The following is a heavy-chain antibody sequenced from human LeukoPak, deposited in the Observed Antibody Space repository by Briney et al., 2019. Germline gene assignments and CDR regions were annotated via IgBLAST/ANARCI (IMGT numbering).Heavy chain of an antibody. J-gene: IGHJ4*02. CDR3: ARDGPTYYYDNSGHYYDY. D-gene: IGHD3-22*01. CDR1: GGSISSGSYY. V-gene: IGHV4-39*07. Sequence: SETLSLTCTVSGGSISSGSYYWGWIRQPPGKGLEWIGSIYYSGSTYYNPSLKSRVTISVDTSKNQFSLKLSSVTAADTAVYYCARDGPTYYYDNSGHYYDYWGQGTLVTVSS. CDR2: IYYSGST.